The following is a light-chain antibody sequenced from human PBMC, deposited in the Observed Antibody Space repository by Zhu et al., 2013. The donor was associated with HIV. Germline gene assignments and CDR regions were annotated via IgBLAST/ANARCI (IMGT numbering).Light chain of an antibody. Sequence: EIVLTQSPGTLSLSPGARATLSCRANQSVRSTYLAWYQQKPGQAPRLLIYGASSRATGIPDRFSGSGSGTDFTLTISRLEPEDFAVYYCQQCGGSSYTFGQGTKLEIK. CDR2: GAS. CDR1: QSVRSTY. CDR3: QQCGGSSYT. J-gene: IGKJ2*01. V-gene: IGKV3-20*01.